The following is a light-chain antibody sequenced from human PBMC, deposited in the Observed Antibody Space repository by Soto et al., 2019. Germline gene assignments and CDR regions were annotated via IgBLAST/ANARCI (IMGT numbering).Light chain of an antibody. Sequence: DIVMTQSPDSLAVSLGERATINCKSSQSVLYSSNNKNYLAWYQQKPGQPPKLLIYWASTRASGVPDRFSGSGSGTDFTLTISSLQAEDVAVYYCQQYYSTPTWTVGQGTKVEIK. CDR2: WAS. V-gene: IGKV4-1*01. J-gene: IGKJ1*01. CDR3: QQYYSTPTWT. CDR1: QSVLYSSNNKNY.